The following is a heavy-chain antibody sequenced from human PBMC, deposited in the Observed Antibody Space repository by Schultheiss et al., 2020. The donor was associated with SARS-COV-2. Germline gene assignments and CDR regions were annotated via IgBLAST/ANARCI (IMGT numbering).Heavy chain of an antibody. J-gene: IGHJ6*02. CDR3: AREYYYDSSDYYYYGMDV. D-gene: IGHD3-22*01. V-gene: IGHV3-33*01. Sequence: GSLKISCAASGFTFSSYGMHWVRQAPGKGLEWVAVIWYDGSNKYYADSVKGRFTISRDNSKNTLYLQMNSLRAEDTAVYYCAREYYYDSSDYYYYGMDVWGQGTTVTVSS. CDR1: GFTFSSYG. CDR2: IWYDGSNK.